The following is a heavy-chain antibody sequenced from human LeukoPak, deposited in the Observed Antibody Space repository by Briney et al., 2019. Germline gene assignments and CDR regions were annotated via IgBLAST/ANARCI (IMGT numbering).Heavy chain of an antibody. D-gene: IGHD3-3*01. CDR2: IYYSGST. CDR1: GGSINSSSYY. V-gene: IGHV4-39*01. CDR3: ASHFEAGREYDFWSAYYDRLGWFDP. Sequence: SETLSLTCTVSGGSINSSSYYWGWIRQPPGKGLEWIESIYYSGSTYYNPSLKSRVTISVDTSKNQFSLKLSSVTAADTAVYYCASHFEAGREYDFWSAYYDRLGWFDPWGQGTLVTVSS. J-gene: IGHJ5*02.